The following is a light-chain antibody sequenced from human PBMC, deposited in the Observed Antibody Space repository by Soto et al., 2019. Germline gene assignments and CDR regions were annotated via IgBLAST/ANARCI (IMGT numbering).Light chain of an antibody. Sequence: QSALTQPASVSGSLGQSITISCTGTSSDIGGYKYVSWYQQHPGKAPKLIIFEVSNRPSGVSDRFSGSNSGNTASLTISGLQAEDEADYYCTSYSRYRVLVFGRGTKVTVL. CDR3: TSYSRYRVLV. CDR1: SSDIGGYKY. V-gene: IGLV2-14*01. J-gene: IGLJ3*02. CDR2: EVS.